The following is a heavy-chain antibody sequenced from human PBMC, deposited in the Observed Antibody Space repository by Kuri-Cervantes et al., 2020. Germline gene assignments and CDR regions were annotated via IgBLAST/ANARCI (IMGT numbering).Heavy chain of an antibody. CDR3: ARQGYSYAYKY. CDR2: IYHSGST. J-gene: IGHJ4*02. V-gene: IGHV4-38-2*01. D-gene: IGHD5-18*01. Sequence: SETLSLTCAVSGYSISSGYYWGWIRQPPGKGLEWIGSIYHSGSTYYNPSLKSRVTISVDTSKNQFSLKLTSVTAADTAVYYCARQGYSYAYKYWGQGTLVTVSS. CDR1: GYSISSGYY.